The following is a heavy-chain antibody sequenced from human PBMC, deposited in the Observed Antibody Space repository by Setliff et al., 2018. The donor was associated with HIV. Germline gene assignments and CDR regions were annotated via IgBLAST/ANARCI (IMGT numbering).Heavy chain of an antibody. CDR1: GFNFKSYG. CDR2: ISYDGSNK. D-gene: IGHD3-22*01. V-gene: IGHV3-30*03. J-gene: IGHJ3*02. CDR3: ARSKGHLYYDDDTGYVLRAFDI. Sequence: GGSLRLSCAASGFNFKSYGMHWVRQAPGKGLEWVAVISYDGSNKYYADSVKGRLTISRDNSKNTLYLQMNSLRAEDTAVYCCARSKGHLYYDDDTGYVLRAFDIWGQGTMVTVSS.